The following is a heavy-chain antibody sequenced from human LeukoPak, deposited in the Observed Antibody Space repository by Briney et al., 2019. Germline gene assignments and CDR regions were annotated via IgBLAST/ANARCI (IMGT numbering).Heavy chain of an antibody. Sequence: SETLSLTCAVSGGSISSSNWWSWVRQPPGKGLEWIGEIYHSGSTNYNPSLKSRVTISADKSKNQFSLKLSSVTAADTAVYYCARGSGYRWGKFDYWGQGTLVTVSS. CDR3: ARGSGYRWGKFDY. D-gene: IGHD3-16*01. CDR1: GGSISSSNW. CDR2: IYHSGST. J-gene: IGHJ4*02. V-gene: IGHV4-4*02.